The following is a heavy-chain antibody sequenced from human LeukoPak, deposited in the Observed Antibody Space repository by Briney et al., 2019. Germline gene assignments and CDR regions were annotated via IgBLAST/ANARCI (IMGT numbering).Heavy chain of an antibody. D-gene: IGHD4-17*01. J-gene: IGHJ2*01. CDR2: IYNSGST. V-gene: IGHV4-59*08. Sequence: PSETLSLTCTVSGDSISTYYWNWIRQPPGKGLEWIGYIYNSGSTDYNPSLKSRVTISLGMSKTQFSLKLSSVTAADTAVYYCARLLRSVTTSAIWYFDLWGRGTLVTVSS. CDR1: GDSISTYY. CDR3: ARLLRSVTTSAIWYFDL.